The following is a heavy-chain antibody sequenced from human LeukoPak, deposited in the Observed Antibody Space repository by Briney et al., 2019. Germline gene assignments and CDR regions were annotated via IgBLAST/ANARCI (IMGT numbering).Heavy chain of an antibody. V-gene: IGHV3-23*01. D-gene: IGHD5-24*01. CDR1: GFTFSSYA. J-gene: IGHJ6*02. Sequence: GGSLRLSCAASGFTFSSYAMSWVRQAPGKGLEWVSAISGSGGSTYYADSVKGRFTISRDNSKNTLYLQMNSLRAEDTAVYYCAREGWPRTYYYYYYGMDVWGQGTTVTVSS. CDR2: ISGSGGST. CDR3: AREGWPRTYYYYYYGMDV.